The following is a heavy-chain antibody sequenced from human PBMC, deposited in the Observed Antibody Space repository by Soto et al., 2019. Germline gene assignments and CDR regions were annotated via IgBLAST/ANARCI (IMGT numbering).Heavy chain of an antibody. V-gene: IGHV5-51*01. Sequence: GEFLKIPCYSSGNNFTIFCSGLVPPVPGKGLDGIWIIYPCDSDTRYSASFDGQVAISADKSISTAYLQWRSLKASDTAMYYCARHGEYFPTSSGYSSSWSSAYFGMDVWGQGTTVTVSS. CDR3: ARHGEYFPTSSGYSSSWSSAYFGMDV. CDR2: IYPCDSDT. D-gene: IGHD6-13*01. J-gene: IGHJ6*02. CDR1: GNNFTIFC.